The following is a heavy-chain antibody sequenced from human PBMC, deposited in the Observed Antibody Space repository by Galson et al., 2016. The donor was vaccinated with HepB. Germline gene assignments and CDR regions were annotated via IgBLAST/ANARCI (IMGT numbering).Heavy chain of an antibody. D-gene: IGHD5-12*01. J-gene: IGHJ4*02. CDR1: GGFLSSYF. V-gene: IGHV4-59*01. CDR2: INQAGTT. CDR3: ARGPAYSGYDFSYYFDH. Sequence: ETLSLTCTVSGGFLSSYFWSWIRQPPGKGLEWIGYINQAGTTRYNPSLRSRVTISFDTPNTQFSLRVDSVTAADTAVYYCARGPAYSGYDFSYYFDHWGQGTLATVSS.